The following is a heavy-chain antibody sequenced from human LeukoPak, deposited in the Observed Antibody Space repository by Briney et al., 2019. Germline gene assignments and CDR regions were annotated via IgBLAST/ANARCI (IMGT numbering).Heavy chain of an antibody. CDR3: ARLKDFWSAFDI. CDR2: IYYSGST. Sequence: PSETLSLTCTVSGGSINNSSYYWGWIRQPPGKGLEWIGSIYYSGSTYYNPSLNSRVTISVDTSQNQFSLKLSSVTAADTAVYYCARLKDFWSAFDIWGQGTMISVSS. V-gene: IGHV4-39*01. J-gene: IGHJ3*02. D-gene: IGHD3-3*01. CDR1: GGSINNSSYY.